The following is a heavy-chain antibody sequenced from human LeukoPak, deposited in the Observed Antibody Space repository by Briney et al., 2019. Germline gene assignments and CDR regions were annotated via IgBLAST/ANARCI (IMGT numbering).Heavy chain of an antibody. D-gene: IGHD3-10*01. J-gene: IGHJ4*02. V-gene: IGHV3-23*01. CDR2: ISGSGDTT. Sequence: GRSLRLSCAASGFTFSNYAMNWVRQAPGKGLEWVSCISGSGDTTYYADSVKGRFTISRDNSKNTLYLQMNSPTAADTAVYYCAKRLLHGSGSYYNENSFDYWGQGTLVTVSS. CDR1: GFTFSNYA. CDR3: AKRLLHGSGSYYNENSFDY.